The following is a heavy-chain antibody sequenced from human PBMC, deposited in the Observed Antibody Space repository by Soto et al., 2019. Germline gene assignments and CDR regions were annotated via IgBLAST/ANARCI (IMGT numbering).Heavy chain of an antibody. CDR1: GGSFSGYY. D-gene: IGHD2-15*01. V-gene: IGHV4-34*01. CDR2: INHSGST. J-gene: IGHJ3*02. CDR3: ARGAPLADIVVVVAATLFAFDI. Sequence: PSETLSLTCAVYGGSFSGYYWSWIRQPPGKGLEWIGEINHSGSTNYNPSLKSRVTISVDTSKNQFSLKLSSVTAADTAVYYCARGAPLADIVVVVAATLFAFDIWGQGAMVTVSS.